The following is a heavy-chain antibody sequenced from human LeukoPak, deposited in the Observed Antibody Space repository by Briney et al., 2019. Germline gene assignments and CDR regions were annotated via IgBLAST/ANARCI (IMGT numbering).Heavy chain of an antibody. J-gene: IGHJ4*02. D-gene: IGHD2-2*01. V-gene: IGHV3-30*02. Sequence: GGSLRLSCAASGFTFSSYGMHWVRQAPGKGLERVAFIRYDGSNKYYADSVKGRFTISRDNSKNTLYLQMNSLRAEDTAVYYCAKGLVTSSSPFVYWGQGTLVTVSS. CDR3: AKGLVTSSSPFVY. CDR2: IRYDGSNK. CDR1: GFTFSSYG.